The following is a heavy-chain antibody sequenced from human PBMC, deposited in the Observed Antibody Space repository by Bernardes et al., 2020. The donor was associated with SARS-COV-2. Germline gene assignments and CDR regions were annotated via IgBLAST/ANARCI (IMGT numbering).Heavy chain of an antibody. CDR2: IAGSGGST. CDR3: AKFQDSSGYFWWYFDY. V-gene: IGHV3-23*01. J-gene: IGHJ4*02. CDR1: GFTFSSYA. Sequence: GWSLRLSCAASGFTFSSYAMSWVRQAPGKGLEWVSAIAGSGGSTYYADSVKGRFTISRDNSKNTLYLQMNSLRAEDTAVYYCAKFQDSSGYFWWYFDYWGQGTLVTVSS. D-gene: IGHD3-22*01.